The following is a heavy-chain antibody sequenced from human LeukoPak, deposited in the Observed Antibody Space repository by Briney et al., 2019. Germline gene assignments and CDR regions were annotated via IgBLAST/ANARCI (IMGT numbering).Heavy chain of an antibody. CDR3: AKVRVRGVTNDAFDI. V-gene: IGHV3-30*18. CDR1: GLIFSDFT. Sequence: PGGSLRLSCVASGLIFSDFTMHWVRQAPGKGLEWVAVISYDGSNKYYADSVKGRFTISRDNSKNTLYLQMNSLRAEDTAVYYCAKVRVRGVTNDAFDIWGQGTMVTVSS. D-gene: IGHD3-10*01. J-gene: IGHJ3*02. CDR2: ISYDGSNK.